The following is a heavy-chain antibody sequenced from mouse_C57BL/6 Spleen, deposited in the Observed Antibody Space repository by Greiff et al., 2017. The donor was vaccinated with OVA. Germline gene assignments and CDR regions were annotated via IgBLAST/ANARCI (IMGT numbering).Heavy chain of an antibody. CDR2: IDPSDSYT. J-gene: IGHJ2*01. V-gene: IGHV1-50*01. CDR1: GYTFTSYW. Sequence: VQLQQPGAELVKPGASVKLSCKASGYTFTSYWMQWVKQRPGQGLEWIGEIDPSDSYTNYNQKFKGKATLTVDTSSSTAYMQLSSLTSEDSAVYYCGYSNYGYFDYWGQGTTLTVSS. D-gene: IGHD2-5*01. CDR3: GYSNYGYFDY.